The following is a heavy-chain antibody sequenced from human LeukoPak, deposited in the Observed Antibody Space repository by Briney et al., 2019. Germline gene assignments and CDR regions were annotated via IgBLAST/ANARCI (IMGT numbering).Heavy chain of an antibody. D-gene: IGHD3-10*01. CDR2: IKQDGSEK. CDR1: GFTLSYYW. CDR3: ARVPNTMLRGVITLMDV. Sequence: PGGSLRLSCAASGFTLSYYWMSWVRQAPGKGLEWVANIKQDGSEKYYVDSVKGRFTISRENGRNSLYLQMNSLRAEDTAVFYCARVPNTMLRGVITLMDVWGQGTTVTVSS. J-gene: IGHJ6*02. V-gene: IGHV3-7*01.